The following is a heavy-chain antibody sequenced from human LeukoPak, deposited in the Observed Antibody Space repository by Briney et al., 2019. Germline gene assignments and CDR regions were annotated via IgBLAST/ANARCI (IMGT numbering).Heavy chain of an antibody. V-gene: IGHV1-46*01. CDR1: GYTFTSYY. Sequence: ASVKVSCKASGYTFTSYYMHWVRQAPGQGLEWMGIINPSGGSTSYAQKFQGRVTMTRDTSTSTVYMELSSLRSEDTAVYYCARALGYCSSTSCSDWSYFDYWGQGTLVTVSS. CDR3: ARALGYCSSTSCSDWSYFDY. D-gene: IGHD2-2*01. CDR2: INPSGGST. J-gene: IGHJ4*02.